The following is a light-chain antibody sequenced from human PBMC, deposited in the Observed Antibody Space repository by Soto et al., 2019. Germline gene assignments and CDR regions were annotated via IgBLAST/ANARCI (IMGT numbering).Light chain of an antibody. V-gene: IGLV2-11*01. Sequence: QSALTQPHSVSGSPGQSVTISCTGTSNDIGGYNSVSWYQRHPGKAPKLIIYDVTKWPSGVPDRFSDSKSGDTASLTISGLQSEDEAEYYCCSYAGTHTFVIFGAGTKLTVL. CDR1: SNDIGGYNS. J-gene: IGLJ2*01. CDR2: DVT. CDR3: CSYAGTHTFVI.